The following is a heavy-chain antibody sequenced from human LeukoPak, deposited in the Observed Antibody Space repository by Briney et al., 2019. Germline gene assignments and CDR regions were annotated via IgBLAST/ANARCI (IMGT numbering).Heavy chain of an antibody. CDR2: ISSSSSTI. CDR1: GFTFSSYG. J-gene: IGHJ3*02. V-gene: IGHV3-48*01. Sequence: AGRSLRLSCAASGFTFSSYGMHWVRQAPGKGLEWVSYISSSSSTIYYADSVKGRFTISRDNAKNSLYLQMNSLRAEDTAVYYCAREGGDIVVVPAANAQVPIWGQGTMVTVSS. D-gene: IGHD2-2*01. CDR3: AREGGDIVVVPAANAQVPI.